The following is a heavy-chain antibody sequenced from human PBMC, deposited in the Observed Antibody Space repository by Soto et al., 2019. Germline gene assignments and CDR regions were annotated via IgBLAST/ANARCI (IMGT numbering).Heavy chain of an antibody. CDR1: GYTFTSYY. D-gene: IGHD3-3*01. CDR2: INPSGGST. Sequence: ASVKVSCKASGYTFTSYYMHWVRQAPGQGLEWMGIINPSGGSTSYAQKFQGRVTMTRDTSTSTVYMELSSLRSEDTAVYYCARGSIKEEWLYYYYGMDVWGQGTTGTVSS. J-gene: IGHJ6*02. V-gene: IGHV1-46*01. CDR3: ARGSIKEEWLYYYYGMDV.